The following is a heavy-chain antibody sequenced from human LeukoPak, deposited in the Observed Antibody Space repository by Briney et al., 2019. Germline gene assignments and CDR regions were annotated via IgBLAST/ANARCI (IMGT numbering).Heavy chain of an antibody. CDR1: GGSISSYY. V-gene: IGHV4-59*01. CDR3: ARNAAAGTYYYYYGMDV. D-gene: IGHD6-13*01. J-gene: IGHJ6*02. Sequence: SETLSLTCTVSGGSISSYYWSWIRQPPGKGLEWIGYIYYSGSTNYNPSLKSRVTRSVDTSKNQFSLKLSSETAADTAVYYCARNAAAGTYYYYYGMDVWGQGTTVTVSS. CDR2: IYYSGST.